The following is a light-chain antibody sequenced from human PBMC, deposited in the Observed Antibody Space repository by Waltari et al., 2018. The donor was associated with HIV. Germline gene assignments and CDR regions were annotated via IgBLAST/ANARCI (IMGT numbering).Light chain of an antibody. CDR2: RNN. J-gene: IGLJ3*02. CDR1: SSNLGSNY. V-gene: IGLV1-47*01. Sequence: QSVLTQPPSASGTPGQRVTISCSGSSSNLGSNYVYCYQQLPGTAPKLLIYRNNQRPSGVPDRCSGSKSGTSASLAISGLRSEDEADYYCAAWDDSLSGPWVFGGGTELTVL. CDR3: AAWDDSLSGPWV.